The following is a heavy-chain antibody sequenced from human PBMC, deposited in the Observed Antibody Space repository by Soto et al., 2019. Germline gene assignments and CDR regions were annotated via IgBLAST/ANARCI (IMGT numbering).Heavy chain of an antibody. J-gene: IGHJ4*02. Sequence: QVQLVESGGGMVQPGRSLRLSCAASGFTFEAYGMHWVRQAPGKGLEWVAVVSSDGSNQYYSDSVRGRFTISRDNSKNTLFLQINSLIPEDTAVYYCAKDGFGGAGQLWLVRFPDYWGQGTQVTVSS. CDR2: VSSDGSNQ. CDR3: AKDGFGGAGQLWLVRFPDY. D-gene: IGHD6-19*01. V-gene: IGHV3-30*18. CDR1: GFTFEAYG.